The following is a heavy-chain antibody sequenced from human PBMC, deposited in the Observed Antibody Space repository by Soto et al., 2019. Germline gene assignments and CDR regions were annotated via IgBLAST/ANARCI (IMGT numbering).Heavy chain of an antibody. V-gene: IGHV4-30-4*01. Sequence: QVQLQESGPGLVKPSQTLSLTCTVSGGSISSGDYYWSWIRQPPGKGLEWIGYIYYSGSTYYNPSLKSRITISVDTSKNQFSPKLSSVTAADTAVYYCARTSFGYRSGGIDYWGQGTLVTVSS. J-gene: IGHJ4*02. CDR2: IYYSGST. CDR1: GGSISSGDYY. CDR3: ARTSFGYRSGGIDY. D-gene: IGHD6-19*01.